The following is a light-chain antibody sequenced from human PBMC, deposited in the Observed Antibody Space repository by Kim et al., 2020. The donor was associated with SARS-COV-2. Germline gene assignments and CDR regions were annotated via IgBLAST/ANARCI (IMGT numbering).Light chain of an antibody. CDR1: QSVGNS. V-gene: IGKV3-11*01. CDR2: ETS. J-gene: IGKJ4*01. Sequence: LSPGERATRSCGASQSVGNSLAWFQQKPGQAPRLLIFETSNRATGIPARFSGSGSGTAFTLTISSLEPEDFAVYYCQQRYNWPLTFGGGTKVDIK. CDR3: QQRYNWPLT.